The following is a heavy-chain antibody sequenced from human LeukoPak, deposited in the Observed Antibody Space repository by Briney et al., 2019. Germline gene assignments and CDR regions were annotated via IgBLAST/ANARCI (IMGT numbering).Heavy chain of an antibody. J-gene: IGHJ4*02. D-gene: IGHD6-19*01. V-gene: IGHV4-34*01. CDR3: ARSNSSGWYFWVDFDY. Sequence: PSETLSLTCAVYGGSFSGYYWSWIRQPPGKGLEWIGEINHSGSTNYNPSLKSRVTISVDTSKNQFSLKLSSVTAADTAVYYCARSNSSGWYFWVDFDYWGQGTLVTVSS. CDR2: INHSGST. CDR1: GGSFSGYY.